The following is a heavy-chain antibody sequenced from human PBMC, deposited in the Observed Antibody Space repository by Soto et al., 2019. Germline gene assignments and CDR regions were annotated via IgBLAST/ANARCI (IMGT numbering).Heavy chain of an antibody. CDR2: ISCSGST. V-gene: IGHV4-31*03. D-gene: IGHD2-21*01. CDR3: ARGVIH. J-gene: IGHJ6*02. Sequence: QVQLQESGPGLVQPSQTLSLTCTVSGGSISSGGYYWSWIRQHPGTGLEWIGHISCSGSTYYNTSHNSSANISVVTSRNKFSLIVNSVTAADTAAYYCARGVIHWGQGTTVTVCS. CDR1: GGSISSGGYY.